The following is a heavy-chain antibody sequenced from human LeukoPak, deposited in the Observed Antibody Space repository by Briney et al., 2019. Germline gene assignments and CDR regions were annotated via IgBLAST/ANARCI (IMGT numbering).Heavy chain of an antibody. Sequence: GASVKVSCEASGYTFTGYYMHWVRQAPGQGLEWMGWINPNSGGTNYAQKFQGRVTMTRDTSISTAYMELSRLRSDDTAVYYCAFLGYCSSTSCYGRLDYWGQGTLVTVSS. J-gene: IGHJ4*02. D-gene: IGHD2-2*01. CDR3: AFLGYCSSTSCYGRLDY. CDR2: INPNSGGT. V-gene: IGHV1-2*02. CDR1: GYTFTGYY.